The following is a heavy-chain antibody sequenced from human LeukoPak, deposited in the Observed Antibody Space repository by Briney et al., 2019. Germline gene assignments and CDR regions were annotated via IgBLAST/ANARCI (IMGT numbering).Heavy chain of an antibody. Sequence: GASVKVSCKASRYTFTSYDINWVRQATGQGLEWMGWMNPNSGNTGYAQKFQGRVTMTRNTSISTAYMELSSLRSEDTAVYYCARGIQQWLVRWFDPWGQGTLVTVSS. V-gene: IGHV1-8*01. CDR1: RYTFTSYD. CDR2: MNPNSGNT. J-gene: IGHJ5*02. D-gene: IGHD6-19*01. CDR3: ARGIQQWLVRWFDP.